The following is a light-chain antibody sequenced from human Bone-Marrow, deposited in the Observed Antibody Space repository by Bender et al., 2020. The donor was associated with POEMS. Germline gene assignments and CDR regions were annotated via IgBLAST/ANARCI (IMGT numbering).Light chain of an antibody. CDR2: QET. CDR3: QTWDSPWV. Sequence: SYELTQPPSVSVSPGQAASITCSGDKLGGKFVSWYHQKPGQSPVLVLYQETKRHSGIPERFSGSMCGNTATLTISGTQTMDETDYYCQTWDSPWVFGGGTTLTVL. CDR1: KLGGKF. J-gene: IGLJ3*02. V-gene: IGLV3-1*01.